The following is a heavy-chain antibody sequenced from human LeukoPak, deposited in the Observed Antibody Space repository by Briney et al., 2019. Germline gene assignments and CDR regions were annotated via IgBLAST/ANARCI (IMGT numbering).Heavy chain of an antibody. Sequence: ASVKVSCKASGYTLTGYYMHWVRQAPGQGLEWMGWINPNSGGTNYAQKFQGRVTMTRDTSISTAYMELSRLRSDDTAVYYCARVLDYRYYFDYWGQGTLVTVSS. CDR3: ARVLDYRYYFDY. J-gene: IGHJ4*02. CDR2: INPNSGGT. D-gene: IGHD4-11*01. CDR1: GYTLTGYY. V-gene: IGHV1-2*02.